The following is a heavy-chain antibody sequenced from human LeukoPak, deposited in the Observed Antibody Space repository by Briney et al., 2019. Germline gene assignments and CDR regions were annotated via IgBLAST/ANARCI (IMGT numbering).Heavy chain of an antibody. Sequence: GGSLRLSCAASGFTFSSYSMNWVRQAPGKGLEWVSAISGSGGSTYYADSVKGRFTISRDNSKNTLYLQMNSLRAEDTAVYYCARDGPRRQWFGELLPDRTKTYNYYYYGMDVWGQGTTVTVSS. J-gene: IGHJ6*02. CDR2: ISGSGGST. CDR1: GFTFSSYS. V-gene: IGHV3-23*01. D-gene: IGHD3-10*01. CDR3: ARDGPRRQWFGELLPDRTKTYNYYYYGMDV.